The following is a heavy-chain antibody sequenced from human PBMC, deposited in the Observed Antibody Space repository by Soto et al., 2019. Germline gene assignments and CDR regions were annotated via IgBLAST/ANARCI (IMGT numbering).Heavy chain of an antibody. J-gene: IGHJ5*02. D-gene: IGHD3-10*01. CDR2: FDPDEAET. V-gene: IGHV1-24*01. CDR3: TTSLGDDYCNH. CDR1: GYTLNEVA. Sequence: HVQVVQSGAEVKKPGASVKVSCKVSGYTLNEVAMHWVRQAPGKGLEWLGGFDPDEAETIYAQHFQGRVTMNEDTYTDTVYRELSSLLSEYTALYFSTTSLGDDYCNHWGQGTLVAGSS.